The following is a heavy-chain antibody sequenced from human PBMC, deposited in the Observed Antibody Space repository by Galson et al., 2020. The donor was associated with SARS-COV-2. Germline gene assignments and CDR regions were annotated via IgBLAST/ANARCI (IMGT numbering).Heavy chain of an antibody. V-gene: IGHV3-48*02. J-gene: IGHJ4*02. D-gene: IGHD3-10*01. Sequence: GESMKISCAASGFTFSNYSMNWVRQAPGKGLEWVAYISYSSSDIYYADSVKGRFTISRDNAKNSLYLQMNSLRDEDTAVYYCARPPLWFGEGHFDYWGQGTLVTVSS. CDR2: ISYSSSDI. CDR1: GFTFSNYS. CDR3: ARPPLWFGEGHFDY.